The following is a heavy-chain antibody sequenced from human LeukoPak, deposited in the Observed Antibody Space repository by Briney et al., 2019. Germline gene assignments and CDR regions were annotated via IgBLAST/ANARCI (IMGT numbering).Heavy chain of an antibody. CDR1: GGSISSYY. Sequence: SETLSLTCTVSGGSISSYYWSWIRQPPGKGLEWIGYIYYSASTNYSPSLKSRVTISVDTSKNQFSLKLSSVTAADTAVYYCASIPGYWGQGTLVTVSS. J-gene: IGHJ4*02. CDR2: IYYSAST. D-gene: IGHD2-2*02. V-gene: IGHV4-59*01. CDR3: ASIPGY.